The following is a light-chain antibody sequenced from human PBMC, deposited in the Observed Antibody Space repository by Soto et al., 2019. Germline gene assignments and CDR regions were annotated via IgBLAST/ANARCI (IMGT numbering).Light chain of an antibody. CDR1: SSNIGAGYD. CDR2: GNN. J-gene: IGLJ1*01. Sequence: QPVLTQPPSVSGAPGQRVTISCTGSSSNIGAGYDVHWYQRLPGTAPKVLIYGNNNRPSGVPDRLSGSKSGTSASLAITGLQAEDEADYYCQSYDSSLSGSYVFGTGTKLTVL. CDR3: QSYDSSLSGSYV. V-gene: IGLV1-40*01.